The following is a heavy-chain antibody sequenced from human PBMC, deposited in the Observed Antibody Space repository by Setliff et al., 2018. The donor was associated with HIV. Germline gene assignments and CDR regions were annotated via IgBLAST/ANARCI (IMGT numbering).Heavy chain of an antibody. CDR1: GGSISSGSYY. Sequence: SETLSLTCTVSGGSISSGSYYWNWIRQPAGKGLELIGSLHSNGGTNYNPSFKSRVTISVDTSKNQFSLRLSSVTAADTAVYYCARDKRASFDGLDVWGQGTTVTVSS. V-gene: IGHV4-61*10. CDR3: ARDKRASFDGLDV. J-gene: IGHJ6*02. CDR2: LHSNGGT.